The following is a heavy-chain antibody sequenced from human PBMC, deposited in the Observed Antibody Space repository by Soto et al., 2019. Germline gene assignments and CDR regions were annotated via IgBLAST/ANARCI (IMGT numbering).Heavy chain of an antibody. Sequence: PGWSPRLSCPISGFDFSSYAMHWLRQAPGKGLEWVAAVSYDGSSNYSADSVKGRLTISRDNSKNTLYLQMNSLRAEDTAVYYCARDGIGWLQMNYFDYWGQGALVTVSS. D-gene: IGHD5-12*01. V-gene: IGHV3-30-3*01. CDR2: VSYDGSSN. CDR3: ARDGIGWLQMNYFDY. J-gene: IGHJ4*02. CDR1: GFDFSSYA.